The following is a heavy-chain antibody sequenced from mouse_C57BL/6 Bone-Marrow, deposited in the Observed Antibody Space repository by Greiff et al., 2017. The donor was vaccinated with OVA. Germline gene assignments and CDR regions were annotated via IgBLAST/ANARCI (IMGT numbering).Heavy chain of an antibody. V-gene: IGHV1-15*01. CDR2: IDPETGGT. J-gene: IGHJ4*01. Sequence: VQLQQSGAELVRPGASVTLSCKASGYTFTDYEMHWVKQTPVHGLEWIGAIDPETGGTAYNQKFKGKAILTADKSSSTAYMELRILTSDDSSVYYCTRNYGNSYYYAMDYWGQGTSVTVSS. D-gene: IGHD2-1*01. CDR1: GYTFTDYE. CDR3: TRNYGNSYYYAMDY.